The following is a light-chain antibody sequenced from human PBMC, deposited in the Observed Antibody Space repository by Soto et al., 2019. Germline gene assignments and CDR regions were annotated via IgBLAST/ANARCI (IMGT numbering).Light chain of an antibody. CDR1: QSISSTY. CDR3: QHYDSARWT. Sequence: DIVLTQSPGTLSLSPGERATLSCRAGQSISSTYLTWYHQRPGQAPRLLIYDASRRATGIPDRFSGSGSGTDFSLTISRLEPEDFAVYYCQHYDSARWTFGLGTKVDIK. J-gene: IGKJ1*01. V-gene: IGKV3-20*01. CDR2: DAS.